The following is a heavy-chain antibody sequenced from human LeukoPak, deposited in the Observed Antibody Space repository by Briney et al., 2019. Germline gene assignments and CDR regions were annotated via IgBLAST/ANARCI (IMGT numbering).Heavy chain of an antibody. D-gene: IGHD1-26*01. CDR3: AKDKSMFVGAIFDY. CDR2: IIPIFGTA. J-gene: IGHJ4*02. Sequence: ASVKVSCKASGGTFSSYAISWVRQAPGQGLEWMGGIIPIFGTANYAQKFQGRVTITADESTSTAYMELSSLRSEDTALYYCAKDKSMFVGAIFDYWGQGTLVTVSS. V-gene: IGHV1-69*13. CDR1: GGTFSSYA.